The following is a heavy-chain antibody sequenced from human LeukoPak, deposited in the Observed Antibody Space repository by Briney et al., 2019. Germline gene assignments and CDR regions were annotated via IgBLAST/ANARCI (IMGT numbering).Heavy chain of an antibody. J-gene: IGHJ4*02. CDR1: GGSISSSSYY. Sequence: SETLSLTCTVSGGSISSSSYYWGWIRQPPGKGLEWIGSIYYSGSTYYNPSLKSRVTISVDTSKNQFSLKLSSVTAADTAVYYYARTKPAAAEFYFDYWGQGTLVTVSS. D-gene: IGHD2-2*01. CDR2: IYYSGST. CDR3: ARTKPAAAEFYFDY. V-gene: IGHV4-39*01.